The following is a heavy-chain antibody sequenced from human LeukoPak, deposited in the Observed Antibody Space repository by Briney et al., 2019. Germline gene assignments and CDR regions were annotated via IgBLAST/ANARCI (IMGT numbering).Heavy chain of an antibody. J-gene: IGHJ4*02. CDR2: IYTSGST. CDR1: GGSISSYY. D-gene: IGHD6-19*01. CDR3: ARANGGLSSGWALFDY. Sequence: PSETLSLTCTVSGGSISSYYWSWIRQPAGKGLEWIGRIYTSGSTNYNPSLKSRATMSVDTSKNQFSLKLSSVTAADTAVYYCARANGGLSSGWALFDYWGQGTLVTVSS. V-gene: IGHV4-4*07.